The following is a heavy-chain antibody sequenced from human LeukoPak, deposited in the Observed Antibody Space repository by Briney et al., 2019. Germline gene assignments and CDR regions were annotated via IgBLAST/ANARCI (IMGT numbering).Heavy chain of an antibody. J-gene: IGHJ4*02. CDR3: ARPSGIAAAGFDY. D-gene: IGHD6-13*01. CDR1: GGSFSDYY. V-gene: IGHV4-34*01. Sequence: SETLSLTCAVYGGSFSDYYWSWIRQPPGKGLEWIGEINHSGSTNYNPSLKSRVTISVDTSKNQFSLKLSSVTAADTAVYYCARPSGIAAAGFDYWGQGTLVTVSS. CDR2: INHSGST.